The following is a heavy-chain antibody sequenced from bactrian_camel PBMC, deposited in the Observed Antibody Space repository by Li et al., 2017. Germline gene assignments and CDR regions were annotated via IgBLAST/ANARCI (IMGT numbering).Heavy chain of an antibody. CDR2: IYRGGRTT. Sequence: VQLVESGGGSVQAGGSLRLSCSASAYLFSGSFCMGWFRQAPGKLREGVAAIYRGGRTTYYPDSVKGRFTISQDGAENTVYLQMNGLKPEDTAMYYCAASRLGSTINWRQERRYGYWGQGTQVTVS. CDR3: AASRLGSTINWRQERRYGY. J-gene: IGHJ4*01. D-gene: IGHD4*01. V-gene: IGHV3S40*01. CDR1: AYLFSGSF.